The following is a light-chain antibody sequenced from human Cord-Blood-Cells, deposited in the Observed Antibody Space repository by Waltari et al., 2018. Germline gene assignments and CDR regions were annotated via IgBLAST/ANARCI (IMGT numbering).Light chain of an antibody. J-gene: IGKJ1*01. CDR2: KAS. V-gene: IGKV1-5*03. Sequence: DIQMTQSPSTLSASVGDRVTITCRASQSISSWLAWYQQKPGKAPTLLIYKASSLESGGPSRFSGSGSGTEFTLTISSLQPDDFATYYCQQYNSYWTFGQGTKVEIK. CDR3: QQYNSYWT. CDR1: QSISSW.